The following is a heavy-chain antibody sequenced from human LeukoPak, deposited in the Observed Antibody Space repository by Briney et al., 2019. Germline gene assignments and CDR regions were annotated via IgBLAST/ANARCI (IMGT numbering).Heavy chain of an antibody. D-gene: IGHD2-2*01. CDR1: GFTFSSYS. J-gene: IGHJ4*02. Sequence: PGGSLRLSCAASGFTFSSYSMNWVRKAPGKGLEWVSSISSSSSYVYYADSVKGRFTISRDNAKNSLYLQMNSLRAEDTAVYYCAGYCSSTSCPGDFDYWGQGTLVTVSS. CDR3: AGYCSSTSCPGDFDY. CDR2: ISSSSSYV. V-gene: IGHV3-21*01.